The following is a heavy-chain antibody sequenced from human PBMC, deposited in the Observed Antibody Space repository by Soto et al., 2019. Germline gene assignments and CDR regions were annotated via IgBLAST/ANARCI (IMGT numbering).Heavy chain of an antibody. Sequence: EVQLLESGGGLVQPGGSLRLSCAASGFTFSSYAMSWVRQAPGKGLEWVSAISGSGGSTYYADSVKGRFTISRDNSKNTLYLQMNSLRAEDTAVYYCASPHSPWLRQDGYFDYWGQGTLVTVSS. CDR1: GFTFSSYA. V-gene: IGHV3-23*01. D-gene: IGHD6-19*01. CDR2: ISGSGGST. CDR3: ASPHSPWLRQDGYFDY. J-gene: IGHJ4*02.